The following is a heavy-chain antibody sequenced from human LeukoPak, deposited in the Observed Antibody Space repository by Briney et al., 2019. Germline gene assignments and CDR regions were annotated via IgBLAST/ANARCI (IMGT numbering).Heavy chain of an antibody. J-gene: IGHJ4*02. V-gene: IGHV1-18*01. CDR2: INAYNGNT. D-gene: IGHD1-26*01. Sequence: ASVKVSCKTSGYTFTYYVISWVRQAPGQGLEWMGWINAYNGNTNDAQKFQGRVTMTTDTSTSTAYMELRSLRSDDTAVYYCARGEKPYDYWGQGTLVSVTS. CDR3: ARGEKPYDY. CDR1: GYTFTYYV.